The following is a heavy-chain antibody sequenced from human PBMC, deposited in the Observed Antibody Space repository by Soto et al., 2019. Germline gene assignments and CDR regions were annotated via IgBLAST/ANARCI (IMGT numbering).Heavy chain of an antibody. D-gene: IGHD6-6*01. Sequence: TLALTCTVAGCSISSGGYYWSWIRQHPGKGLEWIGYIYYSGSTYYNPSLKSRVTISVDTSKNQFSLKLSSVTAADTAVYYCARSPRVAARPSYFQPWGQGTLVTVSS. V-gene: IGHV4-31*03. CDR1: GCSISSGGYY. CDR2: IYYSGST. CDR3: ARSPRVAARPSYFQP. J-gene: IGHJ1*01.